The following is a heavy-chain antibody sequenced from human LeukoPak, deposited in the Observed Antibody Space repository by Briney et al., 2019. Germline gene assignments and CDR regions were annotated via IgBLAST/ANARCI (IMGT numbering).Heavy chain of an antibody. J-gene: IGHJ5*02. Sequence: PGRSLRLSCAASGFTFSSYAMHWVRQAPGKGLEWVAVISYDGSNKYYADPVKGRFTISRDNSKNTLYLQMNSLRAEDTAVYYCARDYGGNSGFDPWGQGTLVTVSS. CDR3: ARDYGGNSGFDP. D-gene: IGHD4-17*01. CDR2: ISYDGSNK. CDR1: GFTFSSYA. V-gene: IGHV3-30-3*01.